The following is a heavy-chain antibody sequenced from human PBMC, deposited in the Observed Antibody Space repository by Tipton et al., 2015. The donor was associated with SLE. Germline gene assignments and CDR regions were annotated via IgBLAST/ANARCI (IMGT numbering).Heavy chain of an antibody. CDR1: GFTFSSYA. J-gene: IGHJ3*02. CDR3: AKTLQGLGYCSGGSCYDAFDI. Sequence: SLRLSCAASGFTFSSYAMSWVRQAPGKGLEWVSAISGSGGSTYYADSVKGRFTISRDNSKNTLYLQMNSLRAEVTAVYYCAKTLQGLGYCSGGSCYDAFDIWGQGKMVTVAS. V-gene: IGHV3-23*01. D-gene: IGHD2-15*01. CDR2: ISGSGGST.